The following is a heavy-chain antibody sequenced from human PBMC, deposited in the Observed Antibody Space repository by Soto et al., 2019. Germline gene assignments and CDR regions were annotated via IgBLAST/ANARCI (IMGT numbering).Heavy chain of an antibody. Sequence: QVHLQESGPGLVKPSGTLSLICDVSGGSISSGKWWRWVRQPPGKGLEWIGEIYHGGSASYNPSFRSRAVISVDKSKNQLYLNLNSVTAADTAVYFCANNDGWNFDSWGQGILVTVSS. CDR1: GGSISSGKW. J-gene: IGHJ4*02. D-gene: IGHD6-19*01. CDR2: IYHGGSA. CDR3: ANNDGWNFDS. V-gene: IGHV4-4*02.